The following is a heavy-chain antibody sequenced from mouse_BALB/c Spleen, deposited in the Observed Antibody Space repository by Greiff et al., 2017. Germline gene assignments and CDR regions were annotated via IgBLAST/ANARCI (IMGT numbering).Heavy chain of an antibody. CDR1: GYTFTEYT. CDR3: ARGWDPNSLLRLRSDSYAMDY. CDR2: INPNNGGT. V-gene: IGHV1-18*01. D-gene: IGHD1-2*01. Sequence: EVQLQQSGPELVKPGASVKISCKTSGYTFTEYTMHWVKQSHGKSLEWIGGINPNNGGTSYNQKFKGKATLTVDKSSSTAYMELRSLTSEDSAVYYCARGWDPNSLLRLRSDSYAMDYWGQGTSVTVSS. J-gene: IGHJ4*01.